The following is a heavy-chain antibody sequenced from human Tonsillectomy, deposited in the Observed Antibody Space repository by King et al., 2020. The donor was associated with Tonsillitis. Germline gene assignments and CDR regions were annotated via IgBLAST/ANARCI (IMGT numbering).Heavy chain of an antibody. V-gene: IGHV1-46*03. J-gene: IGHJ4*02. CDR3: ARVAARQKGFDY. Sequence: QLVQSGAEVKKPGASVKVSCKASGYTFTNYFIHWVRQAPGQGLEWMGIFNPSVSTTIYAQKFQGRVTMTRDTSTSTVYMELSSLRSEDTAVYYCARVAARQKGFDYWGQGTLVTVSS. D-gene: IGHD6-6*01. CDR1: GYTFTNYF. CDR2: FNPSVSTT.